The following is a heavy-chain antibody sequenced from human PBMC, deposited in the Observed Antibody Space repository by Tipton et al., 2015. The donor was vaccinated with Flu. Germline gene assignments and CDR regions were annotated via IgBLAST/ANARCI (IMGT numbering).Heavy chain of an antibody. V-gene: IGHV4-4*07. CDR2: IWTSSSA. D-gene: IGHD4/OR15-4a*01. Sequence: TLSLTCNVSGASINTYYWTWVRQSAGKGLEWIGRIWTSSSAHYNPSFESRLSISLDTSQNQLFLKLSSVTAADTAMYYCARGGVLWCPRDWGQGTLVTVSS. J-gene: IGHJ4*02. CDR1: GASINTYY. CDR3: ARGGVLWCPRD.